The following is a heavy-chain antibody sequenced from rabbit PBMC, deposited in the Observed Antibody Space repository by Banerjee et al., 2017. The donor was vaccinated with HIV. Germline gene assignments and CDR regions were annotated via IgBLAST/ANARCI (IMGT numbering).Heavy chain of an antibody. D-gene: IGHD7-1*01. J-gene: IGHJ3*01. Sequence: QQQLEESGGGLVKPGGTLTLTCKASGIDFSSYYYMCWVRQAPGKGLEWIACIGTSSGITWYASWVNGRFTISRSTSLNTVTLQMTSLTAADTATYFCTRDFTGVIGWNFGLWGQGTLVTVS. CDR1: GIDFSSYYY. CDR3: TRDFTGVIGWNFGL. V-gene: IGHV1S43*01. CDR2: IGTSSGIT.